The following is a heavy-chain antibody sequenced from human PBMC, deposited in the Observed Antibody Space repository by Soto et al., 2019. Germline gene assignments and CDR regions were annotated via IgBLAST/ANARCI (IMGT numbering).Heavy chain of an antibody. CDR1: GFTFMRYE. V-gene: IGHV3-48*03. CDR3: ARGGSGSYFWYFDL. D-gene: IGHD1-26*01. CDR2: ISSSSSTL. J-gene: IGHJ2*01. Sequence: PGGSLRLACADCGFTFMRYEMNGVRQAPGKGLEWVSYISSSSSTLYYADSVKGRFTISRDNAKNSLYLQMNSLRAEDTAVYYCARGGSGSYFWYFDLWGRRTLVTVSS.